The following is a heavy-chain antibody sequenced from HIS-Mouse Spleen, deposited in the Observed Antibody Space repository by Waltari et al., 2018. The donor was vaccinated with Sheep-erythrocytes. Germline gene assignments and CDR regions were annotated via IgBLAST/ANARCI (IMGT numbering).Heavy chain of an antibody. D-gene: IGHD4-17*01. CDR1: GFTFSSYS. V-gene: IGHV3-21*01. CDR2: ISSSSSYI. J-gene: IGHJ4*02. Sequence: EVQLVESGGGLVKPGGSLRLSCAASGFTFSSYSMNWVRQAPGKGLEWVSSISSSSSYIYYAASVKGRFTISRDNAKNSLYLQMNSLRAEDTAVYYCARVAAVTTYYFDYWGQGTLVTVSS. CDR3: ARVAAVTTYYFDY.